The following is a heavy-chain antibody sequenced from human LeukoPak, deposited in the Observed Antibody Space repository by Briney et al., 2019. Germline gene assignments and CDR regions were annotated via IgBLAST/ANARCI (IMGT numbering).Heavy chain of an antibody. CDR2: INQDGSEK. V-gene: IGHV3-7*01. Sequence: GGSLRLSCAASRFTFSNYWMNWFRQAPGKGLEWVANINQDGSEKNYVDSVKGRFTISRDNAENSLYLQMNSLGAEDTAVYYCAKGLAYYDSSGYYPSFDHWGQGTLVTVSS. CDR1: RFTFSNYW. J-gene: IGHJ4*02. D-gene: IGHD3-22*01. CDR3: AKGLAYYDSSGYYPSFDH.